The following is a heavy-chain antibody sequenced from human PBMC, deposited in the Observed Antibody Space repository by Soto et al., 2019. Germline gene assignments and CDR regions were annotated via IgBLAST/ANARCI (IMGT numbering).Heavy chain of an antibody. Sequence: QVQLVESGGGLVKPGGSLRLSCAASGFTFSDYYMSWIRQAPGKGLEWVSYISSSGSTIYYADSVKGRFTISRDNAKNSLYLRMNSLRAEDTAVYYCARDRGYCSGGSCYSGLEALHWGQGTLVTVSS. J-gene: IGHJ1*01. CDR2: ISSSGSTI. D-gene: IGHD2-15*01. CDR3: ARDRGYCSGGSCYSGLEALH. V-gene: IGHV3-11*04. CDR1: GFTFSDYY.